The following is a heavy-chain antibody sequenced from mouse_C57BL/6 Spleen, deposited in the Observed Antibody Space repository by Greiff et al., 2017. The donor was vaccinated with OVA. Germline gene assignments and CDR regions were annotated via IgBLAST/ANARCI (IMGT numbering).Heavy chain of an antibody. CDR2: IWTGGGT. Sequence: QVQLKESGPGLVAPSQSLSITCTVSGFSLTSYALSWVRQPPGKGLEWLGVIWTGGGTHYNSALKSRLSISKDNSKSQVFLKMNSLQTDDTARYYCARTSYYGSSYPWYFDVWGTGTTVTVSS. V-gene: IGHV2-9-1*01. D-gene: IGHD1-1*01. J-gene: IGHJ1*03. CDR1: GFSLTSYA. CDR3: ARTSYYGSSYPWYFDV.